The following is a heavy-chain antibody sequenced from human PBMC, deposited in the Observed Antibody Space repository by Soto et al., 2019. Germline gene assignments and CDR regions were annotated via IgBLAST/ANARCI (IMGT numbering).Heavy chain of an antibody. Sequence: VASVKVSCKASGGTFSSYAISWVRQAPGQGLEWMGGIIPIFGTANYAQKFQGRVTITADKSTSTAYMELSSLRSEDTAVYYCARVQLELLPGQTYYYYGMDVWGQGTTVTVSS. CDR2: IIPIFGTA. V-gene: IGHV1-69*06. CDR1: GGTFSSYA. D-gene: IGHD1-7*01. J-gene: IGHJ6*02. CDR3: ARVQLELLPGQTYYYYGMDV.